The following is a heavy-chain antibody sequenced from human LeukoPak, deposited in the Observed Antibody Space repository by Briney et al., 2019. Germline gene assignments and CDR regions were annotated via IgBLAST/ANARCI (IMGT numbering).Heavy chain of an antibody. V-gene: IGHV3-30*02. CDR2: IRYDGSNK. D-gene: IGHD3-10*01. CDR1: GFTFSSYG. Sequence: PGGSLRLSCAASGFTFSSYGMHWVRQAPGKGLEWVAFIRYDGSNKYYADSVKGRFTISRDNSKNTLYLRMNSLRAEDTAVYYCAKDPYYYGSGYYFDYWGQGTLVTVSS. CDR3: AKDPYYYGSGYYFDY. J-gene: IGHJ4*02.